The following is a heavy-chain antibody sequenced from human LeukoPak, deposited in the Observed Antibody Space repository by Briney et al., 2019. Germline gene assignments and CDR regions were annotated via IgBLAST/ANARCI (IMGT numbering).Heavy chain of an antibody. CDR1: GFTFSSYA. V-gene: IGHV3-30-3*01. Sequence: PGRSLRLSCAASGFTFSSYAMHWVRQAPGKGLEWVAVISYDGSNKYYADSVKGRFTISRDNSKNTLYLQMNSLRAEDTAVYYCARQTTAGTSFGVWGQGTSVTVSS. CDR2: ISYDGSNK. J-gene: IGHJ6*02. D-gene: IGHD6-13*01. CDR3: ARQTTAGTSFGV.